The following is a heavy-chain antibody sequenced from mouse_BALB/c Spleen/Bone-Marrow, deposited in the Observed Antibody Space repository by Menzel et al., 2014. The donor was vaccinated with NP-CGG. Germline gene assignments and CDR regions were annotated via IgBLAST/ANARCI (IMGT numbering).Heavy chain of an antibody. CDR2: ISNGGGST. CDR1: GFTFSSYT. D-gene: IGHD1-2*01. J-gene: IGHJ2*01. V-gene: IGHV5-12-2*01. CDR3: ARRSAATYYFDY. Sequence: EVKLVEPGGGLVQPGGSLKLSCAASGFTFSSYTMSWVRQTPEKRLEWVAYISNGGGSTYYPDTVKGRFTISRDNAKNTLYLQMGSLKSEDTAMYYCARRSAATYYFDYWGQGTTLTVSS.